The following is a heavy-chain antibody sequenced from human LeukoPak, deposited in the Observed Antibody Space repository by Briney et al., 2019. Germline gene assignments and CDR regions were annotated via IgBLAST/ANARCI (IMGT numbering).Heavy chain of an antibody. Sequence: GGSLRLSCAASGFTFSSYAMHWVRQAPGKGLEWVAVISYDGAYKYYADSVKGRFTISRDNSKNTLYLQMNSLRAEDTAVYYCAREDSGLDYWGQGTLVTVSS. D-gene: IGHD3-10*01. CDR2: ISYDGAYK. CDR1: GFTFSSYA. J-gene: IGHJ4*02. CDR3: AREDSGLDY. V-gene: IGHV3-30*04.